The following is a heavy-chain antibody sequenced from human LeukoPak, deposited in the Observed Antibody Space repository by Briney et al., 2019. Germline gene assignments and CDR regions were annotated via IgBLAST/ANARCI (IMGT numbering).Heavy chain of an antibody. CDR2: IKQDGSEK. CDR1: GFTFSSHW. CDR3: ASTWGSVDYFDY. D-gene: IGHD3-16*01. J-gene: IGHJ4*02. Sequence: GGSLRLSCAASGFTFSSHWMSWVRQAPGKGLEWVANIKQDGSEKYYVDSVKGRFTISRDNAKNSLYLQMNSLRAEDTAVYYCASTWGSVDYFDYWGQGTLVTVSS. V-gene: IGHV3-7*03.